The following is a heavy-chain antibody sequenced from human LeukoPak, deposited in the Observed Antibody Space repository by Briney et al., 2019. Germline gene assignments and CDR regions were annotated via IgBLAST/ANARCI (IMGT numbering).Heavy chain of an antibody. CDR2: ITTSSNYI. CDR3: ARDLNFWSSYSTRGFDN. D-gene: IGHD3-3*01. J-gene: IGHJ5*01. CDR1: GFTFSSYS. Sequence: PGGSLRLSCAASGFTFSSYSMTWVRQAPGKGLEWVSSITTSSNYIDYADSVKGRFTISRDNAKNSLYLQMNSLRAEDTAVYYCARDLNFWSSYSTRGFDNWGQGTLVTVSS. V-gene: IGHV3-21*01.